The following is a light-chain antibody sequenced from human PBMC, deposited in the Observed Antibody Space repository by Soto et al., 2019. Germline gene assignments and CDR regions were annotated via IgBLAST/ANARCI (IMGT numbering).Light chain of an antibody. J-gene: IGLJ2*01. Sequence: QLVLTQSPSASASLGASVKLSCTLSSGHSSYAIAWHQQQPEKGPRYLMKLNSDGSHSKGDGIPDRFSGSSSGAERYLTISSLQSEDEADYYCQTWVTGILIFGGGTKVTVL. CDR2: LNSDGSH. V-gene: IGLV4-69*01. CDR3: QTWVTGILI. CDR1: SGHSSYA.